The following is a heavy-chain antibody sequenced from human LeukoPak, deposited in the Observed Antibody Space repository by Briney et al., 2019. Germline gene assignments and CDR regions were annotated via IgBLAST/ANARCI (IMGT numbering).Heavy chain of an antibody. D-gene: IGHD3-10*01. CDR3: ARDQGTGYYFDY. CDR1: GFTFSNYN. V-gene: IGHV3-48*02. Sequence: GGSLRLSCAASGFTFSNYNMNWVRQAPGKGLEWVSYISSGSTTLYYADSVKGRFTISRDSAKNSLYLQMNSLRDDDTAVYYCARDQGTGYYFDYWGQGTLVTVSS. CDR2: ISSGSTTL. J-gene: IGHJ4*02.